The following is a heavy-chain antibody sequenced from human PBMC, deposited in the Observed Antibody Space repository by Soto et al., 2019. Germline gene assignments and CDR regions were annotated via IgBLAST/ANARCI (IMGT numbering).Heavy chain of an antibody. J-gene: IGHJ4*02. V-gene: IGHV3-72*01. CDR1: GFTFSAHS. CDR2: IKNKANSYTT. CDR3: ARVSLVGPSGGRYFDY. D-gene: IGHD1-26*01. Sequence: EVQLVESGGGLVQPGGSLRLSCAASGFTFSAHSMDWVRQAPGKGLEWVGRIKNKANSYTTEYAASVEGRFTISREDSQNSLYLQMNSLKTEDTAVYYCARVSLVGPSGGRYFDYWGQGSQVAVSS.